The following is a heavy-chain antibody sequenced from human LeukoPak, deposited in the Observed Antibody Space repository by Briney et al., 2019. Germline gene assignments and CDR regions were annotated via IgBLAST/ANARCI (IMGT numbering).Heavy chain of an antibody. CDR1: GFTFSRFS. V-gene: IGHV3-21*01. CDR2: IYFTGNHI. Sequence: GGSLRLSCATSGFTFSRFSMRWVRQAPGKGLEWVSSIYFTGNHISYADSVKGRFTISRDNANNSVYLQMNGLRAEDTAVYYCAREFSTVGNFDYWGQGTLVIVSS. D-gene: IGHD3-3*02. CDR3: AREFSTVGNFDY. J-gene: IGHJ4*02.